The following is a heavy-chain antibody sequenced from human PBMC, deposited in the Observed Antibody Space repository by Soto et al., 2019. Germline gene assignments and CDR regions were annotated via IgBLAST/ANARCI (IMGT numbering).Heavy chain of an antibody. CDR3: AGEGTWSGYYYYGMDV. Sequence: QVQLQESGPGLVKPSETLSLTCTVSGGSISSYYWSWIRQPPGKGLEWIGCIYYSGSTNYNPSLKRSVTISVDTSKNQFSLKLSSVTAADTAVYYCAGEGTWSGYYYYGMDVWGQGTTVTVSS. CDR1: GGSISSYY. D-gene: IGHD1-1*01. CDR2: IYYSGST. V-gene: IGHV4-59*08. J-gene: IGHJ6*02.